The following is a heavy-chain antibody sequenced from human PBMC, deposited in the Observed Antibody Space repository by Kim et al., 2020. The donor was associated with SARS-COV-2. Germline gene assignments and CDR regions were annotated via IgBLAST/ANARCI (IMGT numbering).Heavy chain of an antibody. J-gene: IGHJ6*02. CDR2: INAGNGNT. Sequence: ASVKVSCKASGYTFTSYAMHWVRQAPGQRLEWMGWINAGNGNTKYSQKFQGRVTITRDTSASTAYMELSSLRSEDTAVYYCARLWLLWFGDGMDVWGQGTTVTVSS. CDR3: ARLWLLWFGDGMDV. V-gene: IGHV1-3*01. CDR1: GYTFTSYA. D-gene: IGHD3-10*01.